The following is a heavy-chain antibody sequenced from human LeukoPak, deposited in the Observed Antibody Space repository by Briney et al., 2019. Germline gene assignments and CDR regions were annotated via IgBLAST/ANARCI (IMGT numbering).Heavy chain of an antibody. J-gene: IGHJ4*02. Sequence: GASVKVSCKASGYTFTGYYMHWVRQAPGQGLEWMGRINPNSGGTNYAQKFQGRVTMTRDTSISTAYMELSRLRSHDTAVYYCARDWLLWFGELANFDYWGQGTLVTVSS. CDR1: GYTFTGYY. D-gene: IGHD3-10*01. CDR2: INPNSGGT. V-gene: IGHV1-2*06. CDR3: ARDWLLWFGELANFDY.